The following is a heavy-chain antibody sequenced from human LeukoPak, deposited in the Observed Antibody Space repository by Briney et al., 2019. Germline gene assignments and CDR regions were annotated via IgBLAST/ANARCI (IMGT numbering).Heavy chain of an antibody. Sequence: SETLSLTCTVSGGAISSSYWSWVRQSPGKGLEWLGYISYSGSTKYHPSVEGRVTMSVDTSKNQFTLRLTSVTAADTAVYYRARGGMRMAYYFDFWGQGTLVTVSS. CDR2: ISYSGST. CDR3: ARGGMRMAYYFDF. CDR1: GGAISSSY. J-gene: IGHJ4*02. V-gene: IGHV4-59*01. D-gene: IGHD5-24*01.